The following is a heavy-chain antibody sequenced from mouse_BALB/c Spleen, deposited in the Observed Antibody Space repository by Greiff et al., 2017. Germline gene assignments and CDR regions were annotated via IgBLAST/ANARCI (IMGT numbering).Heavy chain of an antibody. CDR3: ARGGLGLGLRGFAY. J-gene: IGHJ3*01. CDR2: ISYSGST. Sequence: EVHLVESGPGLVKPSQSLSLTCTVTGYSITSDYAWNWIRQFPGNKLEWMGYISYSGSTSYNPSLKSRISITRDTSKNQFFLQLNSVTTEDTATYYCARGGLGLGLRGFAYWGQVTLVTVSA. V-gene: IGHV3-2*02. CDR1: GYSITSDYA.